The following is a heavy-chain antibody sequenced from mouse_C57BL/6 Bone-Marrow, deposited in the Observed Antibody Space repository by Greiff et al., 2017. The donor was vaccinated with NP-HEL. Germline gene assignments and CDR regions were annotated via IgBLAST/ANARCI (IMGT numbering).Heavy chain of an antibody. V-gene: IGHV1-20*01. CDR3: ARSYDGYYLFDY. D-gene: IGHD2-3*01. CDR2: INPYNGDT. Sequence: EVQLQQSGPELVKPGDSVKISCKASGYSFTGYFMNWVMQSHGKSLEWIGRINPYNGDTFYNQKFKGKATLTVDKSSSTAHMELRSLTSEDSAVYYCARSYDGYYLFDYWGQGTTLTVSS. J-gene: IGHJ2*01. CDR1: GYSFTGYF.